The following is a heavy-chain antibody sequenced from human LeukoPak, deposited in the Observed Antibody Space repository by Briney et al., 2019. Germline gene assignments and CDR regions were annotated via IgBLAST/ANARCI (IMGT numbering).Heavy chain of an antibody. Sequence: ASVKVSCKASGYSFNNYDISWVRQAPGQGLEWMGWISGYNGDTKFAQKFQGRVTITTDKSTTTASMELRSLRSDDTAVYFCAREYYYDTSGYYSAYYNYGMDVWGQGTTVTVSS. D-gene: IGHD3-22*01. CDR1: GYSFNNYD. V-gene: IGHV1-18*01. CDR3: AREYYYDTSGYYSAYYNYGMDV. J-gene: IGHJ6*02. CDR2: ISGYNGDT.